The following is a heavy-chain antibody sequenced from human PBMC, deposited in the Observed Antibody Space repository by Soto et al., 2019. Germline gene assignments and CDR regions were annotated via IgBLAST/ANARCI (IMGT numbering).Heavy chain of an antibody. CDR1: GYTFTSYG. Sequence: ASVKVSCKASGYTFTSYGISWVRQAPGQGLEWMGWISAYNGNTNYAQKLQGRVTVTTDTSTSTAYMELRSLRSDDTAVYYCASLNYGSGSYNWFDPWGQGTLVTVSS. J-gene: IGHJ5*02. CDR3: ASLNYGSGSYNWFDP. V-gene: IGHV1-18*01. CDR2: ISAYNGNT. D-gene: IGHD3-10*01.